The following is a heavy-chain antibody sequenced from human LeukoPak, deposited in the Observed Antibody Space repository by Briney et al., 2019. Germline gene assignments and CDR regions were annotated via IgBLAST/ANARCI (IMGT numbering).Heavy chain of an antibody. CDR1: GYTFTSYG. V-gene: IGHV1-18*01. Sequence: ASVKVSCKASGYTFTSYGISWVRQAPGQGLEWMGWISAYNGNTYYVKKFQGRITMARDTSTTTASMVLKSLSSDDTAVYYCASGPPDKWQLLVWGQGTQVTVSS. CDR2: ISAYNGNT. D-gene: IGHD3-3*01. J-gene: IGHJ4*02. CDR3: ASGPPDKWQLLV.